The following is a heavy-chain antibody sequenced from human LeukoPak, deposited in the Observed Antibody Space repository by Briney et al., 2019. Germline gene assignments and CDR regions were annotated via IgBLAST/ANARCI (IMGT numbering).Heavy chain of an antibody. CDR2: IYYSGST. J-gene: IGHJ5*02. CDR1: GGSISSSSYY. Sequence: PSETLSLTCTVSGGSISSSSYYWGWIRQPPGKGLEWIGSIYYSGSTYYNPSLKSRVTISVDTSKNQFSLKLSSVTAADTAVYYCARWGTANWFDPWDQGTLVTVSS. V-gene: IGHV4-39*01. CDR3: ARWGTANWFDP. D-gene: IGHD2-8*02.